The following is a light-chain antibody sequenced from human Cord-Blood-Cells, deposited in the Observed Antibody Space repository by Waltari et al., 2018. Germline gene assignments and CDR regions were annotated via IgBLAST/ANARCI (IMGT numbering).Light chain of an antibody. CDR1: QSVLYSSNNKNY. J-gene: IGKJ3*01. Sequence: DIVMTQSPDSLAVSLGERATINCKSSQSVLYSSNNKNYLAWYQQKPGQPPKLLIYWASTRESGVPDRFSGSGSGTDFTLTISSLQAEDVAVYYCQQYYSTPPEKITFGPGTKVDIK. CDR3: QQYYSTPPEKIT. CDR2: WAS. V-gene: IGKV4-1*01.